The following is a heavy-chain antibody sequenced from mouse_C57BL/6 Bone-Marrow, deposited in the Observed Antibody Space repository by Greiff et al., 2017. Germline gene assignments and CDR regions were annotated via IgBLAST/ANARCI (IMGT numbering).Heavy chain of an antibody. CDR2: INYDGSST. V-gene: IGHV5-16*01. J-gene: IGHJ4*01. D-gene: IGHD2-4*01. CDR1: GFTFSDYY. Sequence: EVQVVESEGGLVQPGSSMKLSCTASGFTFSDYYMAWVRQVPEKGLEWVANINYDGSSTYYLDSLKSRFIISRDNAKNILYLQRSSLKSEDTATYYCARERGLRRGGYAMDYWGQGTSVTVSS. CDR3: ARERGLRRGGYAMDY.